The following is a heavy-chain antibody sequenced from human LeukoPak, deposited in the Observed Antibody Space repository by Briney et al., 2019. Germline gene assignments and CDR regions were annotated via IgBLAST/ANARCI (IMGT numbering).Heavy chain of an antibody. Sequence: GGSLRLSCAASGFTFSSYGMHWVRQAPGKGLEWVAFIRYDGSNKYYADSVKGRFTISRDNSKNTLYLQMNSLRAEDTAVYYCAKGRSSWYPSDAFDIWGQGTMVTVSS. V-gene: IGHV3-30*02. CDR3: AKGRSSWYPSDAFDI. CDR1: GFTFSSYG. J-gene: IGHJ3*02. D-gene: IGHD6-13*01. CDR2: IRYDGSNK.